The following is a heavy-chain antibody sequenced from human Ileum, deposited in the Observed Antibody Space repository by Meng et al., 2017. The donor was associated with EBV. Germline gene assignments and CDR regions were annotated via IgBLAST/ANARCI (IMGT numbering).Heavy chain of an antibody. Sequence: QVQVLQSGGEVKMAGASIKLSGKDSGYTFTGYAIHWVRQAPGQRLEWMGWINPGSGNTKYSQKFQGRVTITRDTSATTVYMDLSSLRSEDTAVFYCARDGGFSVGATKYDYWGQGALVTVSS. D-gene: IGHD1-26*01. CDR2: INPGSGNT. V-gene: IGHV1-3*01. CDR3: ARDGGFSVGATKYDY. CDR1: GYTFTGYA. J-gene: IGHJ4*02.